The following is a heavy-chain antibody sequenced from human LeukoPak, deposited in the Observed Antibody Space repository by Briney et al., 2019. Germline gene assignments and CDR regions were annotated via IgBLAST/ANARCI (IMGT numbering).Heavy chain of an antibody. CDR2: INHSGST. CDR3: ARVQAAGDGYFFDF. Sequence: SETLSLTCAVYGGSFNNYYWSWIRQAPGKGLEWIGEINHSGSTNYNPSLRSRVTTSADTSKNQFSLKLNSVSAADTAVYYCARVQAAGDGYFFDFWGQGTLVTVSS. D-gene: IGHD7-27*01. V-gene: IGHV4-34*01. J-gene: IGHJ4*02. CDR1: GGSFNNYY.